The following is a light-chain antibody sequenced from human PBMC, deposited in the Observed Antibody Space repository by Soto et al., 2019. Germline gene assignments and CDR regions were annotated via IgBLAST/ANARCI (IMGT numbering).Light chain of an antibody. CDR2: EVS. V-gene: IGLV2-8*01. CDR3: SSYSNIPPHVV. J-gene: IGLJ2*01. CDR1: SSDVGGYNY. Sequence: QSALTQPPSASGSPGQSVTISCTGTSSDVGGYNYVSWYQQHPGKVPKLMIYEVSQRPSGVPDRFSGSKSANTASLTISGLQTEDEAVYYCSSYSNIPPHVVFGGGTKLTVL.